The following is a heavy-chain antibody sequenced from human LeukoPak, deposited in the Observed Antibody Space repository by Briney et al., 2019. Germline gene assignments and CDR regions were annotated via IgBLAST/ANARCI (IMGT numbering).Heavy chain of an antibody. Sequence: PGGSLRLSCAASGLTVGSSYMSWVRQAPGKGLEWVSVIYGGGITNYADSVKGRFTISTDNSKNTLHLQMSSLRAEDTATYYCAGGSGSSSTWGQGTMVTVSS. CDR3: AGGSGSSST. CDR2: IYGGGIT. J-gene: IGHJ3*01. V-gene: IGHV3-53*01. CDR1: GLTVGSSY. D-gene: IGHD3-10*01.